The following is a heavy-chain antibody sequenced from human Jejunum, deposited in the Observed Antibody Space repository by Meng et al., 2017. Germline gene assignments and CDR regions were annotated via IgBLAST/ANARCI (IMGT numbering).Heavy chain of an antibody. J-gene: IGHJ6*02. CDR2: IRSKRYGGTT. V-gene: IGHV3-49*03. Sequence: GESLKISCTASGFTSGDYALSWFRQAPGKCLEWVGFIRSKRYGGTTEYAASVKDRFTISRDDSKSVAYLEINSLKIEDTALYYCTRQWNFGSEDYYNGMDVWGQGTTVTVSS. CDR1: GFTSGDYA. D-gene: IGHD3-10*01. CDR3: TRQWNFGSEDYYNGMDV.